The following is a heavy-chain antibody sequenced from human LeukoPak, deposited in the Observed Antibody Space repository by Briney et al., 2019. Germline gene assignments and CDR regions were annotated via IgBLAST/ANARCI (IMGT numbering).Heavy chain of an antibody. V-gene: IGHV3-23*01. CDR2: LSGSGADT. J-gene: IGHJ4*02. Sequence: PGGSLRLSCAASGFTFSSYAMSWVRQAPGKGLEWVSSLSGSGADTYYADSVKGRFTISRDNAKNTAYLQMNSLRAEDTAVYYCAKDPYGTMYFDYWGQGTLVTAS. CDR3: AKDPYGTMYFDY. D-gene: IGHD2-2*01. CDR1: GFTFSSYA.